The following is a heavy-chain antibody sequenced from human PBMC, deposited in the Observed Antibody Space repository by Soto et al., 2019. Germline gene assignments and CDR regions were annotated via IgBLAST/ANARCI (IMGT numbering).Heavy chain of an antibody. V-gene: IGHV1-2*02. CDR3: ARVGGTLLSPLP. CDR2: INPNSGVT. J-gene: IGHJ5*02. Sequence: ASVKVSCKASGYTFTGYFIHWVRQAPGQGLEWMGYINPNSGVTKYAPRFQGRVTMTRDTSIRTAYMDLNNLRSDDTAVYYCARVGGTLLSPLPWGPGXLVTVFS. CDR1: GYTFTGYF. D-gene: IGHD3-10*01.